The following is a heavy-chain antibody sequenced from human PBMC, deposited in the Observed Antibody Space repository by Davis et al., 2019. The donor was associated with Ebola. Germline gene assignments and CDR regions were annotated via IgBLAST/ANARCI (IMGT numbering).Heavy chain of an antibody. Sequence: PGGSLRLSCAASGFTFDAYGMHWVRQTPGKGLEWVSGISWNSGFIGYADSVKGRFTISRDNAKNSLYLQMNSLRAEDTASYYCAKSPRPRTYYYGYFFDYWGQGILVTVSS. J-gene: IGHJ4*02. V-gene: IGHV3-9*01. D-gene: IGHD3-10*01. CDR1: GFTFDAYG. CDR2: ISWNSGFI. CDR3: AKSPRPRTYYYGYFFDY.